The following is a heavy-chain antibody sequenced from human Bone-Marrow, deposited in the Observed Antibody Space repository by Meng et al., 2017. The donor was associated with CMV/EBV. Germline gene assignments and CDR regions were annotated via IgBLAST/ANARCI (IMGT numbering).Heavy chain of an antibody. CDR1: GGTFSSYT. Sequence: SVKVSCKASGGTFSSYTINWVRQAPGQGLEWMGRIIPILGIANYAQKFQGRVTITADTSTSTAYMELRSLRSDDTAVYYCARDRGLRVFDYWGQGTLVTVSS. V-gene: IGHV1-69*04. J-gene: IGHJ4*02. CDR2: IIPILGIA. D-gene: IGHD5-12*01. CDR3: ARDRGLRVFDY.